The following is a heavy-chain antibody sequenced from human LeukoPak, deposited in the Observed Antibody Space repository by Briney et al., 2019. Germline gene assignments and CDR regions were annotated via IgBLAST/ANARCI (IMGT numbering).Heavy chain of an antibody. Sequence: ASVKVSCKASGYTFTSYYMHWVRQAPGQGLEWMGIINPSGGSTSYAQKFQGRVTMTRDTSTSTVYMELSSLRPEDTAVYYSARAPDLELFDYWGQGTLVTVSS. V-gene: IGHV1-46*01. J-gene: IGHJ4*02. CDR1: GYTFTSYY. D-gene: IGHD1-26*01. CDR3: ARAPDLELFDY. CDR2: INPSGGST.